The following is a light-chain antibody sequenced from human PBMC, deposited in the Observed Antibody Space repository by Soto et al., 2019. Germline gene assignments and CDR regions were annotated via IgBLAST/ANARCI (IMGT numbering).Light chain of an antibody. V-gene: IGKV1-5*01. CDR3: QQYNSYSSWT. CDR1: QSISNL. CDR2: DAS. Sequence: DIQMTQSPSTLSASIGARVTITCRASQSISNLLAWYQHKPGKTPKLLMYDASRLESGVPSRFSGSGSGTEFPLTISSLEPDDFATYYCQQYNSYSSWTFGQGTKVEIK. J-gene: IGKJ1*01.